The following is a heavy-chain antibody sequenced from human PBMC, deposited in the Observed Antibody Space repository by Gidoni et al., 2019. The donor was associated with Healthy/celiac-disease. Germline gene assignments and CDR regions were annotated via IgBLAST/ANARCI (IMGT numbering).Heavy chain of an antibody. V-gene: IGHV3-48*03. CDR1: GFTFSSYE. D-gene: IGHD3-22*01. Sequence: EVQLVESGGGLVQPGGSLRLSCAASGFTFSSYEMNWVRQAPGKGLEWVSYISSSGSTIYYADAVKGRFTISRDNAKNSLYLQMNSLRAEDTAVYYCARSFDITYGSIPDYYDSSGYYDYWGQGTLVTVSS. CDR2: ISSSGSTI. CDR3: ARSFDITYGSIPDYYDSSGYYDY. J-gene: IGHJ4*02.